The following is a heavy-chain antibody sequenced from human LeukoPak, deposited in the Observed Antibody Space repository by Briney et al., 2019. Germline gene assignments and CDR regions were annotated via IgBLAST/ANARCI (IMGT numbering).Heavy chain of an antibody. V-gene: IGHV4-39*02. J-gene: IGHJ4*02. CDR2: ISYNGST. CDR3: ARGGGDYGYYFDY. CDR1: GGSVSRSSYY. D-gene: IGHD4-17*01. Sequence: SETLSLTCSVSGGSVSRSSYYWGWIRQPPGKGLEWIGSISYNGSTDYNPSLKSRVSISVDTSKNQFSLRLSSVTAADTAVYYCARGGGDYGYYFDYWGQGTLVTVSS.